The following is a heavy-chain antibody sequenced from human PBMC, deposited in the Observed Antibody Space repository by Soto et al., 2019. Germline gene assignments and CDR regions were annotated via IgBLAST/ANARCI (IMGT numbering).Heavy chain of an antibody. CDR1: GGSFSGYY. CDR3: ARVIYGSGSYNFDY. V-gene: IGHV4-34*01. Sequence: SETLSLTCAVYGGSFSGYYWSWIRQPPGKGLEWIGEINHSGSTNYNPSLKSRVTISVDTSKNQFSLKLSSVTAADTAVYYCARVIYGSGSYNFDYWGQGTLVTVSS. J-gene: IGHJ4*02. CDR2: INHSGST. D-gene: IGHD3-10*01.